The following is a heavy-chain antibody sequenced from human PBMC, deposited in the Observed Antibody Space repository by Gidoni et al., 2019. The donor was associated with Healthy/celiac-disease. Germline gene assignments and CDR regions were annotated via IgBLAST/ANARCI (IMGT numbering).Heavy chain of an antibody. D-gene: IGHD3-3*01. CDR3: ARVNFGSFGY. CDR2: IYHSGST. V-gene: IGHV4-38-2*01. J-gene: IGHJ4*02. Sequence: QVQLQESGPGLVKPSETLSLTCAVSGYSISSGYYWGWIRQPPGKGLEWIGSIYHSGSTYYNPSLKSRVTISVDTSKNQFSLKLSSVTAVDTAVYYCARVNFGSFGYWGQGTLVTVSS. CDR1: GYSISSGYY.